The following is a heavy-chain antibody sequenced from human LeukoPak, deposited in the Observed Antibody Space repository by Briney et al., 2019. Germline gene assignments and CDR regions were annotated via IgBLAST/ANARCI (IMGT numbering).Heavy chain of an antibody. CDR1: GGTFSSYA. Sequence: GASVKVSCKASGGTFSSYAICWVRQAPGQGLEWMGRIIPILGIANYAQKFQGRVTITADKSTSTAYMELSSLRSEDTAVYYCASGITMVRGVPDNWFDPWGQGTLVTVSS. CDR3: ASGITMVRGVPDNWFDP. D-gene: IGHD3-10*01. J-gene: IGHJ5*02. CDR2: IIPILGIA. V-gene: IGHV1-69*04.